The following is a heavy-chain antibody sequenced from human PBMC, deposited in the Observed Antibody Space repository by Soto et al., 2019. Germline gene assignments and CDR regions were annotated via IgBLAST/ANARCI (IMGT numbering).Heavy chain of an antibody. V-gene: IGHV5-51*01. J-gene: IGHJ4*02. CDR1: GYSFSNYW. Sequence: GESLKISCKISGYSFSNYWLAWVRQMPAKGLELMGLIYPADSDTRYSTSFQGQVTFSADKSITTAYLYWSNLRASDTAMYYCVRSWHDFGTYGPFDYWGQGTRVTVSS. CDR3: VRSWHDFGTYGPFDY. CDR2: IYPADSDT. D-gene: IGHD4-17*01.